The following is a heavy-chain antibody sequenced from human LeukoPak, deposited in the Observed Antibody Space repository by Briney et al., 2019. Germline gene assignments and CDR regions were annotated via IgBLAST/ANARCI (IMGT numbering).Heavy chain of an antibody. Sequence: SETLSLTCAVYGGSFSGYYWSWIRQPPGKGLEWIGEINHSGSTNYNPSLKSRVTISVDTSKNQFSLKLSSVTAADTAVYYCARHRGYCSSTSCYRSFDYWGQGTLVTVSS. CDR1: GGSFSGYY. CDR2: INHSGST. J-gene: IGHJ4*02. CDR3: ARHRGYCSSTSCYRSFDY. D-gene: IGHD2-2*01. V-gene: IGHV4-34*01.